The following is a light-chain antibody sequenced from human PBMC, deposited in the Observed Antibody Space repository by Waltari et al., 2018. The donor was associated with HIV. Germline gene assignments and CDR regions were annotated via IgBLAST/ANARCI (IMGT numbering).Light chain of an antibody. J-gene: IGLJ3*02. CDR1: SSNIGSGYD. CDR3: QSYDSSLSGWV. CDR2: ANT. V-gene: IGLV1-40*01. Sequence: QSVLTQPPSVSGAPGQRVSISCSGGSSNIGSGYDVHWYQKFPGRAPKVLIYANTNRPAGVPDRFSGSRSGYSASLVITGLQAEDDADYYGQSYDSSLSGWVFGGGTKLTVL.